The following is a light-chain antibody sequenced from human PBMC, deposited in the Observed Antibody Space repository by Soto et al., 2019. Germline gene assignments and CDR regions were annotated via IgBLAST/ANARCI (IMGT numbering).Light chain of an antibody. CDR2: EVS. CDR3: SSYRSGDSVI. J-gene: IGLJ2*01. CDR1: SGDVGGYNY. Sequence: QSALTQPASVSGSPGQSITISCTGTSGDVGGYNYVSWYQQFPGKAPQLMIYEVSNRPSGVSNRFSGSKSGNTASLTISGLQAEDEADYYCSSYRSGDSVIFGGGTKLTVL. V-gene: IGLV2-14*01.